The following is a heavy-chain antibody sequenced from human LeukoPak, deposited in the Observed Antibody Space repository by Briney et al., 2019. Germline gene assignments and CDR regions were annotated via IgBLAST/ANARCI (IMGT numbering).Heavy chain of an antibody. V-gene: IGHV3-11*06. CDR1: GFTFSDSY. Sequence: GGSLRLSCAASGFTFSDSYMSWVRQAPGKGLEWISYISGSGSFTSYTGSVKGRFTISRDNAKNSLYLQMNSLAVEDTAVYYCARDPRGYSYGYLDHWGLGTLVTVSS. CDR3: ARDPRGYSYGYLDH. J-gene: IGHJ5*02. D-gene: IGHD5-18*01. CDR2: ISGSGSFT.